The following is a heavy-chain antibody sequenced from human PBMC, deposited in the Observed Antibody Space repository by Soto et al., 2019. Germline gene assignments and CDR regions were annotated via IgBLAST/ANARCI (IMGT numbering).Heavy chain of an antibody. CDR2: ISWNSDTI. CDR1: GFTFDDYA. V-gene: IGHV3-9*01. CDR3: AKHILTKGYCISTSCYPLWFDP. J-gene: IGHJ5*02. Sequence: EMQLVESGGGLVQPGRSLRLSCAASGFTFDDYAMHWVRQAPGKGLEWVSSISWNSDTIDYADSVKGRFTISRDNAKNSLYLQMNSLRAEDTALYYCAKHILTKGYCISTSCYPLWFDPWGQGTLVTVSS. D-gene: IGHD2-2*01.